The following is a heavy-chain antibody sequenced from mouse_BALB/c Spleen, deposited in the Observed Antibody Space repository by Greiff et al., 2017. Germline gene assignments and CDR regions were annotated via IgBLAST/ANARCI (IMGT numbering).Heavy chain of an antibody. J-gene: IGHJ4*01. V-gene: IGHV5-9-4*01. CDR3: ARDYGSSYYAMDY. Sequence: EVKLEESGGGLVKPGGSLKLSCAASGFTFSSYAMSWVRQSPEKRLEWVAEISSGGSYTYYPDTVTGRFTISRDNAKNTLYLEMSSLRSEDTAMYYCARDYGSSYYAMDYWGQGTSVTVSS. CDR2: ISSGGSYT. CDR1: GFTFSSYA. D-gene: IGHD1-1*01.